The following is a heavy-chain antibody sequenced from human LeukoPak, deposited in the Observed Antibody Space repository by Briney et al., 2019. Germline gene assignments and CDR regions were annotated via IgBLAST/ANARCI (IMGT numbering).Heavy chain of an antibody. Sequence: GGSLRLSCAASGFTFSDYWMSWVRQAPGKGLEWVANIKEDGSEKHYVHSVKPPFTISRHNANNSLYLQMNSLRAEDTAVYYCARDLYGDYSPFDYWGQGTLVTVSS. V-gene: IGHV3-7*04. CDR2: IKEDGSEK. CDR3: ARDLYGDYSPFDY. D-gene: IGHD4-17*01. CDR1: GFTFSDYW. J-gene: IGHJ4*02.